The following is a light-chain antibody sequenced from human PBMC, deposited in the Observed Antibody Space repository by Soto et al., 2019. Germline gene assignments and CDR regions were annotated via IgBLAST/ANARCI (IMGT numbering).Light chain of an antibody. CDR2: GVS. CDR3: QQYGGSVWT. V-gene: IGKV3-20*01. CDR1: QSFTSNY. Sequence: EIVLTQSPDTLSLSPGERATLSCRASQSFTSNYLAWYQQRPGQAPRRLVYGVSSRATGIPDRFSGSGSRIDFTLTISRLEPEDSAVYFCQQYGGSVWTFGQGTKVQIK. J-gene: IGKJ1*01.